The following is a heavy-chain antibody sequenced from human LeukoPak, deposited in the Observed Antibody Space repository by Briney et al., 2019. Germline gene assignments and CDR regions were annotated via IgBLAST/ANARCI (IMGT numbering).Heavy chain of an antibody. D-gene: IGHD3-3*01. J-gene: IGHJ4*02. V-gene: IGHV4-59*12. CDR3: ARGPRLYGVVIMQPYYFDY. Sequence: QPSETLSLTCTVSGGSMSPYHWGWIRQPPGKGLERTGYIYYSGSTNYNPSLKSRVTISVDTSKNQFSLKLSSVTAADTAVYYCARGPRLYGVVIMQPYYFDYWGQGTLVTVSS. CDR1: GGSMSPYH. CDR2: IYYSGST.